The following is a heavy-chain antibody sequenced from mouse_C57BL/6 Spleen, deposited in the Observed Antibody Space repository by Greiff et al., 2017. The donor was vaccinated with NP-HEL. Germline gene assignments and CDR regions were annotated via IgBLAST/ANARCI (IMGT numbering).Heavy chain of an antibody. Sequence: QVQLKQSGAELARPGASVKMSCKASGYTFTSYTMHWVKQRPGQGLEWIGYINPSSGYTKYNQKFKDKATLTADKSSSTAYMQLSSLTSEDSAVYYCARWLGGEDDYWGQGTTLTVSS. CDR1: GYTFTSYT. J-gene: IGHJ2*01. CDR3: ARWLGGEDDY. V-gene: IGHV1-4*01. CDR2: INPSSGYT. D-gene: IGHD4-1*01.